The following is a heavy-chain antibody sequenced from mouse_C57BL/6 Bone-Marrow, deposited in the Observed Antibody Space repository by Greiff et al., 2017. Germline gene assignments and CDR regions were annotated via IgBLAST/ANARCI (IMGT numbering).Heavy chain of an antibody. CDR1: GYTFTSYW. V-gene: IGHV1-72*01. J-gene: IGHJ4*01. Sequence: QVQLQQPGAELVKPGASVKLSCKASGYTFTSYWMHWVKQRPGRGLEWIGRIDPNSGGTKYNEKFKSKATLTVDKPSSTAYMQLSSLTSEDSAVYYCAILYYYGSSYRFFNYAMDYWGQGTSVTVSS. CDR3: AILYYYGSSYRFFNYAMDY. CDR2: IDPNSGGT. D-gene: IGHD1-1*01.